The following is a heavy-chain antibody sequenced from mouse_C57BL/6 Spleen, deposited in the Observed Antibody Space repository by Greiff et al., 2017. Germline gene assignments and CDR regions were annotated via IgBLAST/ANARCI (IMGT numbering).Heavy chain of an antibody. Sequence: QVQLQQPGAELVMPGASVKLSCKASGYTFTSYWMHWVKQRPGQGLEWIGEIDPSDSYTNYNQKFKGKSTLTVDKSSSTAYMQLSSLTSEDSAVYYCERMIYYGTRGFAYWGQGTLVTVSA. D-gene: IGHD2-1*01. V-gene: IGHV1-69*01. J-gene: IGHJ3*01. CDR3: ERMIYYGTRGFAY. CDR2: IDPSDSYT. CDR1: GYTFTSYW.